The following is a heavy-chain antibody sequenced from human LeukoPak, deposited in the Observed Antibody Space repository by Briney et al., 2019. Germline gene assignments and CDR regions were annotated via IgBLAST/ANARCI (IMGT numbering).Heavy chain of an antibody. CDR1: GGSFSGYY. D-gene: IGHD4-23*01. CDR2: INHSGST. J-gene: IGHJ4*02. Sequence: NSSETLSLTCAVYGGSFSGYYWSWIRQPPGKGLEWIGEINHSGSTNYNPSLKSRVTISVDTSKNQFSLKLSSVTAADTAVYYCARHLGGNSDYWGQGTLVTVSS. V-gene: IGHV4-34*01. CDR3: ARHLGGNSDY.